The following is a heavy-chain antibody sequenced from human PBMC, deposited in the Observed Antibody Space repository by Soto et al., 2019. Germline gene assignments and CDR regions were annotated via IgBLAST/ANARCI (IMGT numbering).Heavy chain of an antibody. D-gene: IGHD5-18*01. CDR2: ISGSGTST. CDR1: GVTFSSYA. J-gene: IGHJ4*02. Sequence: GVSLRLSCTASGVTFSSYALSWVRQTPGKGLEWVSAISGSGTSTYYADSVKGRFTISRDISKSTLYLQMNSLRADDTAIYYCAKEAGGGTAMVTSYFDYWGQGT. CDR3: AKEAGGGTAMVTSYFDY. V-gene: IGHV3-23*01.